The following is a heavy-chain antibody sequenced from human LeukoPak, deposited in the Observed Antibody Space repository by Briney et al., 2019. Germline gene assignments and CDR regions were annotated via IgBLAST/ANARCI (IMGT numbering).Heavy chain of an antibody. CDR1: GFTFSHYG. Sequence: PGRSLRLSCATSGFTFSHYGMHWVRQAPGKGLEWVAVIWPDGSNRYYGDAVKGRFTISRDNFQRTVYLQMNSLRAEDTAVYYCAKDAQRGFDYSNSLDNWGQGTLVTVSS. J-gene: IGHJ4*02. D-gene: IGHD4-11*01. CDR2: IWPDGSNR. CDR3: AKDAQRGFDYSNSLDN. V-gene: IGHV3-33*06.